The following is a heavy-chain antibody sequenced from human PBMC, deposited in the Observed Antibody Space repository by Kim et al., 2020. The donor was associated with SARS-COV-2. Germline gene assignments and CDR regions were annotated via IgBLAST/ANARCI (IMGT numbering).Heavy chain of an antibody. D-gene: IGHD3-9*01. CDR2: IYSGGST. CDR1: GFTVSSNY. Sequence: GGSLRLSCAASGFTVSSNYMSWVRQAPGKGLEWVSVIYSGGSTYYADSVKGRFTISRDNSKNTLYLQMNSLRAEDTAVYYCARDRGFDFKNWFDPWGQGTLVTVSS. V-gene: IGHV3-53*01. J-gene: IGHJ5*02. CDR3: ARDRGFDFKNWFDP.